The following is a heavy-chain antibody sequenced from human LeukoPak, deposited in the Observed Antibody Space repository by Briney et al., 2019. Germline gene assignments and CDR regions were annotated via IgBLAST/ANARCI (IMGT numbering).Heavy chain of an antibody. D-gene: IGHD4-17*01. J-gene: IGHJ4*02. Sequence: SETLSLTCVVYGSSFSSGYSWGWIRQTPGKGLEWIGSIYHSGSTYYKPSLKSRVTISVDTSKNQFSLKLTSVTAADTAVYYCARVRDGDYCDYWGQGILVTVSS. CDR1: GSSFSSGYS. CDR3: ARVRDGDYCDY. CDR2: IYHSGST. V-gene: IGHV4-38-2*01.